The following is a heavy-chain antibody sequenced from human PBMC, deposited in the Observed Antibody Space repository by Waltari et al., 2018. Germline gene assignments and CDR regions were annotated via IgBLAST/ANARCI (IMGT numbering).Heavy chain of an antibody. CDR2: IHRSRST. V-gene: IGHV4-38-2*01. CDR3: ARQGRTISGPESFFDY. Sequence: QVQLRESGPGLVKPSETLSLTCVVSGYSISAGYYWAWIRQPPGKGLEWIGSIHRSRSTYDSPSLKSRVTMSVDPPNNFFSLRLNSVTAADTAVYYCARQGRTISGPESFFDYWGQGIPVTVSS. J-gene: IGHJ4*02. D-gene: IGHD3-3*01. CDR1: GYSISAGYY.